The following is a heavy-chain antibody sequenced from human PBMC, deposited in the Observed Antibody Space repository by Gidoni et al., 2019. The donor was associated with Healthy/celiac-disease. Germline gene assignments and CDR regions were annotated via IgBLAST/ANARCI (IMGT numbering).Heavy chain of an antibody. CDR3: TTDVRIAAREVYYGMDV. V-gene: IGHV3-15*07. Sequence: EVQLVESGGGLVKPGVSLRRACAASAFTLRNSWLTWVRQAPGKGLEWGGRIKSKTDGGTTDYAAPMKGRFTISRDDSKNTLYLQMNSLKTEDTAVYYCTTDVRIAAREVYYGMDVWGQGTTVTVSS. CDR2: IKSKTDGGTT. D-gene: IGHD6-6*01. J-gene: IGHJ6*02. CDR1: AFTLRNSW.